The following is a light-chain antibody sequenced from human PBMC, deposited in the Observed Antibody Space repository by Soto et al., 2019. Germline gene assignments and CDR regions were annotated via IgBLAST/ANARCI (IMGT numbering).Light chain of an antibody. J-gene: IGLJ1*01. CDR2: DVN. V-gene: IGLV2-11*01. CDR3: CSYAGSYPYV. Sequence: QSALTQPRSVSGSPGQSVTLSCPGTSSDVGGYNFVSWYQQHPGRAPKLMIYDVNKRPSGVPDRFSGSKSGNTASLTISGLQAEVEADYYCCSYAGSYPYVFGTGTKLTVL. CDR1: SSDVGGYNF.